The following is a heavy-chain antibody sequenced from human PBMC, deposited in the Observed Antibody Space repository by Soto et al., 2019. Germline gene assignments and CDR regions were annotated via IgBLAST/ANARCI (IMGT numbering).Heavy chain of an antibody. CDR1: GGSISSYY. CDR3: ARAPYYYDSSGYYPYYFDY. CDR2: IYYSGST. Sequence: SETLSLTCTVSGGSISSYYWSWIRQPPGKGLEWIGYIYYSGSTNYNPSLKSRVTISVDTSKNQFSLKLSSVTAADTAVYYCARAPYYYDSSGYYPYYFDYWGQGTLVTVSS. D-gene: IGHD3-22*01. V-gene: IGHV4-59*08. J-gene: IGHJ4*02.